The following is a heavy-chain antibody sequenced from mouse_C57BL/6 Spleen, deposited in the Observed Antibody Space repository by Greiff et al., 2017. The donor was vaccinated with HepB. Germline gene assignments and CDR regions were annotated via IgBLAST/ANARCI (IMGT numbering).Heavy chain of an antibody. V-gene: IGHV5-17*01. Sequence: EVKLMESGGGLVKPGGSLKLSCAASGFTFSDYGMHWVRQAPEKGLEWVAYISSGSSTIYYADTVKGRFTISRDNAKNTLFLQMTSLRSEDTAMYYCARKEGLLRYFDYWGQGTTLTVSS. J-gene: IGHJ2*01. CDR3: ARKEGLLRYFDY. D-gene: IGHD1-1*01. CDR1: GFTFSDYG. CDR2: ISSGSSTI.